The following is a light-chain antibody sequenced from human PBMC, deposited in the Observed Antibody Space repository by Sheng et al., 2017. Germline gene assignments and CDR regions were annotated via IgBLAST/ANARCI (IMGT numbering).Light chain of an antibody. J-gene: IGKJ4*01. CDR2: WAS. Sequence: DIVMTQSADSLAVSLGERATINCKSSQSLLYSNNNKNYLAWYQYKPGQPPKVLIYWASTRESGVPDRFSGSGSGTDFTLTITRLQAEDVAVYYCQQYYSNPPTFGGGTKVEIK. V-gene: IGKV4-1*01. CDR3: QQYYSNPPT. CDR1: QSLLYSNNNKNY.